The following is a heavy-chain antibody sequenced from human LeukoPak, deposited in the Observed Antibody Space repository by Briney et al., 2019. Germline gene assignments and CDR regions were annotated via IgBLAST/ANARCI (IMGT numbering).Heavy chain of an antibody. CDR1: AFSFSDYW. CDR3: ARDPESQKGRDGLDY. J-gene: IGHJ4*02. D-gene: IGHD1-14*01. Sequence: GGSLRLSCVASAFSFSDYWMSCVRQAPGKGLEWVASIKTDGSAKYCVDSLKGRFTISRDNAKNSLYLQMNNLRAEDTAVYYCARDPESQKGRDGLDYWGQGSLVTVAS. CDR2: IKTDGSAK. V-gene: IGHV3-7*01.